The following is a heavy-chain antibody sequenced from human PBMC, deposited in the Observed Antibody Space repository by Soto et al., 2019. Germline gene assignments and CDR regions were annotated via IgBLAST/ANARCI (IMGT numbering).Heavy chain of an antibody. J-gene: IGHJ3*01. CDR2: FIPIFRTL. D-gene: IGHD3-22*01. V-gene: IGHV1-69*01. CDR3: VRDRRIYYSDPHDEFVASDYEV. CDR1: GGIFGSHG. Sequence: QVQLIQSEAEVKKPGSSVRVSCTASGGIFGSHGFSWVRQAPGPRLEWVGGFIPIFRTLTYTEKFQARVRIAADESTNTVYLDLSSLTPEDTAVYYCVRDRRIYYSDPHDEFVASDYEVWGQGTMVSVSS.